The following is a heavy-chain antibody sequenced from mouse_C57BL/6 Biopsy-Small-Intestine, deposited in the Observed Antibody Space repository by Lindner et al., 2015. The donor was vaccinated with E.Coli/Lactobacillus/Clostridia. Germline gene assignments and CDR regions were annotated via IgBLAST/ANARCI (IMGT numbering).Heavy chain of an antibody. CDR2: IYPGDGDT. D-gene: IGHD1-1*01. J-gene: IGHJ4*01. CDR3: AREIYYYGSTYAMDY. V-gene: IGHV1-82*01. CDR1: GYAFSSSW. Sequence: VQLQESGPELVKPGASVKISCKASGYAFSSSWMNWVKQRPGKGLEWIGRIYPGDGDTNYNGKFKGKATLTADKSSNTAYMQLSSLTSEDSAVYFCAREIYYYGSTYAMDYWGQGTSVTVSS.